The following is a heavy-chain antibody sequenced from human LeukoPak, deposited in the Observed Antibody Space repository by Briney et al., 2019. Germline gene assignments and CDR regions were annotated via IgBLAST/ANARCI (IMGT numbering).Heavy chain of an antibody. V-gene: IGHV4-39*01. CDR1: GGSISSSNYY. D-gene: IGHD5-18*01. CDR2: TYYSGST. Sequence: ASETLSLTCTVSGGSISSSNYYWGWIRQPPGKGLEWIGSTYYSGSTYYNPSLKSRVTISVDTSKNQFSLKLSSVTAADTTVYYCASQTGYSYGSLYYFDYWGQGTLVTVSS. J-gene: IGHJ4*02. CDR3: ASQTGYSYGSLYYFDY.